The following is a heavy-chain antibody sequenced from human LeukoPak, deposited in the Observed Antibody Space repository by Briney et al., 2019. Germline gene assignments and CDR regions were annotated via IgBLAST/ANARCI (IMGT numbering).Heavy chain of an antibody. J-gene: IGHJ3*02. CDR2: ISWNSGSI. V-gene: IGHV3-9*03. Sequence: GGSLRLSCAASGFTFDDYAMHWVRQAPGKGLEWVSGISWNSGSIGCADSVKGRFTISRDNAKNSLYLQMNSLRAEGMALYYYAKDSLYSGSLGAAFDIWGQGTMVTVSS. D-gene: IGHD1-26*01. CDR3: AKDSLYSGSLGAAFDI. CDR1: GFTFDDYA.